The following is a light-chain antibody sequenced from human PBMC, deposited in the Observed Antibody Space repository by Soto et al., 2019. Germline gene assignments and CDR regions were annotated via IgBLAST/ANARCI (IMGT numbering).Light chain of an antibody. CDR3: QQCGSSSFT. J-gene: IGKJ2*01. Sequence: EIVLTQSPGTLSLSPGEGATLSCRASQSVASSYLAWYQQKPGQAPRLIIYGASNRATGTPDRFSGGGSGTDFTLTISRLEPEDFAVYYCQQCGSSSFTFGQGTKLEIK. CDR1: QSVASSY. V-gene: IGKV3-20*01. CDR2: GAS.